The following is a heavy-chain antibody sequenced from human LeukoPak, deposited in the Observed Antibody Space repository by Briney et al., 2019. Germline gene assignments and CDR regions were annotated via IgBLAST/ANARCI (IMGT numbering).Heavy chain of an antibody. Sequence: SGTLSLTCAVSGGSISSSNWWSWVRQPPGKGLEWIGEIYHSGSTNYNPSLKSRVTISVDTSKNQFSLKLSSVTAADTAVYYCARVTMIVVVNWFDPWGQGTLVTVSS. D-gene: IGHD3-22*01. J-gene: IGHJ5*02. CDR2: IYHSGST. V-gene: IGHV4-4*02. CDR3: ARVTMIVVVNWFDP. CDR1: GGSISSSNW.